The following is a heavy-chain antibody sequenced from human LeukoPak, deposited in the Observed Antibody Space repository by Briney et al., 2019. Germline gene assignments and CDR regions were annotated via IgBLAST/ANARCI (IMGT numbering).Heavy chain of an antibody. CDR1: GFTFSNYA. J-gene: IGHJ4*02. CDR2: LSGSGGST. Sequence: GGSLRLSCAASGFTFSNYAMSWVRQAPGKGLEWVSALSGSGGSTYYADSVKGRFTVSRDNSKNTLYLQMNSLRAEDTAVYYCAKIRGPGTTLYFDYWGQGTLVTVSS. V-gene: IGHV3-23*01. CDR3: AKIRGPGTTLYFDY. D-gene: IGHD1-1*01.